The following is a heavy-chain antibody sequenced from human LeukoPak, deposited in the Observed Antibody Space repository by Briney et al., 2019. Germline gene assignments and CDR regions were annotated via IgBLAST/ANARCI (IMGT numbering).Heavy chain of an antibody. CDR2: IYTSGST. Sequence: SETLSLTCTVSGGSISSYYWSWIRQPAGKGLEWIGRIYTSGSTNYNPSLKSRVTMSVDTSKNQFSLKLSSVTAADTAVYYCARDGSDYGGKSNWFDPWGQGTLVTVSS. CDR3: ARDGSDYGGKSNWFDP. CDR1: GGSISSYY. D-gene: IGHD4-23*01. V-gene: IGHV4-4*07. J-gene: IGHJ5*02.